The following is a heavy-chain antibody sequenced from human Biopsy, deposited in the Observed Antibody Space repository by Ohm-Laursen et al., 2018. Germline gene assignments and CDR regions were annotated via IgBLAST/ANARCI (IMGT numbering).Heavy chain of an antibody. CDR1: GGTFSNYG. CDR2: NIPILGTG. CDR3: ATKLTGYFHH. Sequence: VKISCKAPGGTFSNYGVNWVRQAPGQGLEWLGGNIPILGTGNYAQKFQDRITVAADTSTSTATMELRSLRSDDTAVYYCATKLTGYFHHWGQGTLVIVSS. J-gene: IGHJ1*01. V-gene: IGHV1-69*13. D-gene: IGHD3-9*01.